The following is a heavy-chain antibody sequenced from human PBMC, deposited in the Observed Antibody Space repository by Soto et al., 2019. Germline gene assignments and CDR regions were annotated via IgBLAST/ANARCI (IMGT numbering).Heavy chain of an antibody. D-gene: IGHD6-13*01. CDR3: ARDTFWQQLVGYFDY. J-gene: IGHJ4*02. CDR1: GFTFSSYA. Sequence: QVQLVESGGGVVQPGRSLRLSCAASGFTFSSYAMHWVRPAPGKGLEWVAVISYDGSNKYYADSVKGRFTISRDNSKNTLYLQMNSLRAEDTAVYYCARDTFWQQLVGYFDYWGQGTLVTVSS. V-gene: IGHV3-30-3*01. CDR2: ISYDGSNK.